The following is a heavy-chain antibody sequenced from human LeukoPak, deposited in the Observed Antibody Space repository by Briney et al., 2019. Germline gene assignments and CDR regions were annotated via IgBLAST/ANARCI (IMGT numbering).Heavy chain of an antibody. D-gene: IGHD5-24*01. V-gene: IGHV3-23*01. CDR1: GLSFSDCA. Sequence: PGGSLRLSCAASGLSFSDCAMSWVRQAPGRGLEWVSSISGSAGSTYYADSMKGRFTISRDSPKNTLHLEMNSLRAEDTAIYYCTKGMATIRRHIDSWGQGTLVTVSS. CDR3: TKGMATIRRHIDS. J-gene: IGHJ4*02. CDR2: ISGSAGST.